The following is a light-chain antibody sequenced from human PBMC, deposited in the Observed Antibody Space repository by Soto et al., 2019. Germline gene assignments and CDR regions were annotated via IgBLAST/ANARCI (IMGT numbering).Light chain of an antibody. CDR3: QQYNDNWT. Sequence: IQMTQSPSTLSESVGDRVTITCRASQSISSWLAWYQQKPGTATKLLIYKASTLQSGVPSRFSGSGSGTEFTLTISSLQPDDSATYYCQQYNDNWTFGQGTKVEIK. J-gene: IGKJ1*01. CDR1: QSISSW. V-gene: IGKV1-5*03. CDR2: KAS.